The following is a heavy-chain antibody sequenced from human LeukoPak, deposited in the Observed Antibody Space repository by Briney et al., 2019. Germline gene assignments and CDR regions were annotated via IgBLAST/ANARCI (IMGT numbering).Heavy chain of an antibody. V-gene: IGHV3-48*04. J-gene: IGHJ4*02. CDR3: AREGPYGDYASADY. CDR1: GFTFSSYS. D-gene: IGHD4-17*01. CDR2: MSSSSSTI. Sequence: GGSLRLSCAASGFTFSSYSMNWVRQAPGKGLEWVSYMSSSSSTIYYADSVKGRFTISRDNAKNSLYLQMNSLRAEDTAVYYCAREGPYGDYASADYWGQGTLVTVFS.